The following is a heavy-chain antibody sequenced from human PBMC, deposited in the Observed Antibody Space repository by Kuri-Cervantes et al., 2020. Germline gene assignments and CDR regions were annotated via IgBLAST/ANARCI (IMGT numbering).Heavy chain of an antibody. Sequence: GESLKISCAASGFTFSYYSMNWVRQAPGKGLEWVSCISSSSSYIYYADSVKGRFTISRDNAKKSLYLQMNSLRAEDTAVYYCARDKPGIATAGTSPGAFDIWGQGTMVTDSS. CDR1: GFTFSYYS. CDR2: ISSSSSYI. V-gene: IGHV3-21*03. D-gene: IGHD6-13*01. CDR3: ARDKPGIATAGTSPGAFDI. J-gene: IGHJ3*02.